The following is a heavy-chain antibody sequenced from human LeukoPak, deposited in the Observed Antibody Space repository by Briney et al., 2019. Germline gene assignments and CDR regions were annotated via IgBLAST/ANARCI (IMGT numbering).Heavy chain of an antibody. CDR1: CGSFSGYY. Sequence: SETLSLTCAVYCGSFSGYYWSWIRQPPGKGLEWIGEINHSGSTNYNPSLKSRVTIPVDTSKNQFSLKLSSVTAADTAVYYCARGRRYYDFWSGPTSYYYYMDVWGKGTTVTVSS. D-gene: IGHD3-3*01. J-gene: IGHJ6*03. CDR3: ARGRRYYDFWSGPTSYYYYMDV. V-gene: IGHV4-34*01. CDR2: INHSGST.